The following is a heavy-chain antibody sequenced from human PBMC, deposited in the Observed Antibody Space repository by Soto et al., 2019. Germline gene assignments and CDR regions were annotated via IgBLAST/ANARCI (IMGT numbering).Heavy chain of an antibody. J-gene: IGHJ6*02. D-gene: IGHD3-10*01. CDR1: GDTVSSGNAA. CDR3: AVTGNRDYRNYYGMDD. V-gene: IGHV6-1*01. Sequence: SQTLSLTCVISGDTVSSGNAAWNWIRPSPSSGLQWLGRTFFRSKWHTDYAVSLRGRVTITADTSKNQFSLQLESVTPEDTAVSHCAVTGNRDYRNYYGMDDWGQGITVTVSS. CDR2: TFFRSKWHT.